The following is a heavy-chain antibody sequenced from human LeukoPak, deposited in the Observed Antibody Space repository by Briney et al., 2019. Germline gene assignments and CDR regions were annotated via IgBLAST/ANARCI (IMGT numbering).Heavy chain of an antibody. CDR3: VGRGY. CDR2: MKKDGNEK. Sequence: GGSLRLSCAASGITFGGYWLNWVRQAPGKGLEWVANMKKDGNEKYYVDSVKGRFTISRDNAKNSLYLQMNSLRVEDTAVYYCVGRGYWGQGSLVTVSS. V-gene: IGHV3-7*01. J-gene: IGHJ4*02. CDR1: GITFGGYW.